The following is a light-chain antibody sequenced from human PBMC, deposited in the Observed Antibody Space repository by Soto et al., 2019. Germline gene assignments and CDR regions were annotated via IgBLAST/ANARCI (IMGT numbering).Light chain of an antibody. CDR3: QQRSNWPRT. CDR2: DAS. CDR1: QSVSSY. Sequence: EIVLTQSPATLSLSPGERATLSCRASQSVSSYLAWYQQKPGQAPRLLIYDASNRATGIPARFSGSGSGTDFTLIISSLEPEDCAVYYCQQRSNWPRTFGQGTKVEIK. V-gene: IGKV3-11*01. J-gene: IGKJ1*01.